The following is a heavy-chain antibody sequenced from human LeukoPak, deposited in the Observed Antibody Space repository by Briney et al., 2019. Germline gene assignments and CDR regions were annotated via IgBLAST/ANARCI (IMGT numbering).Heavy chain of an antibody. CDR2: ISYDGSDK. Sequence: GRSLRLSCAASGFTFRTYSMHWVRQAPGKGPEWVAVISYDGSDKYYTDSVKGRLTISRDNSKNTLYLQMNSLRPEDTAVYYCARDESNYSSGWTAYYYYGMDVWGQGTTVTVSS. D-gene: IGHD6-19*01. V-gene: IGHV3-30-3*01. CDR3: ARDESNYSSGWTAYYYYGMDV. J-gene: IGHJ6*02. CDR1: GFTFRTYS.